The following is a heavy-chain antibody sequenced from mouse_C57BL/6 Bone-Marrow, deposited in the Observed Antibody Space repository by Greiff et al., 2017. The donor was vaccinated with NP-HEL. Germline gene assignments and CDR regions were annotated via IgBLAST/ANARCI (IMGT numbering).Heavy chain of an antibody. V-gene: IGHV1-59*01. CDR3: APGIDYYGSSWYFDV. D-gene: IGHD1-1*01. CDR2: IDPSDSYT. Sequence: VQLQQSGAELVRPGTSVKLSCKASGYTFTSYWMHWVKQRPGQGLEWIGVIDPSDSYTNYNPKFKGKATLTVDTSSSTAYMHLRSLTYEDSAVYYGAPGIDYYGSSWYFDVWGKGTTVTVSS. J-gene: IGHJ1*03. CDR1: GYTFTSYW.